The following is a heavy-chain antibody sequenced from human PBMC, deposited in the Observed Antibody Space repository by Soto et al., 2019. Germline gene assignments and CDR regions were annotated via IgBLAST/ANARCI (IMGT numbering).Heavy chain of an antibody. J-gene: IGHJ4*02. CDR3: ASVFSGWYMVVY. CDR1: GFTLRNSW. D-gene: IGHD6-19*01. CDR2: ISSSSTYI. Sequence: PGGSLRLSCAASGFTLRNSWMYWVRQAPGKGLEWVSSISSSSTYIYYADSVKGRFTISRDNAKNSVYLQMNSLRAEDTAVYYCASVFSGWYMVVYWGQGTLVTVSS. V-gene: IGHV3-21*04.